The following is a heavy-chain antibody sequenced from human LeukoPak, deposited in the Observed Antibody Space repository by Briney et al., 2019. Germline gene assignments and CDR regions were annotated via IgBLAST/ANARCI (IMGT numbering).Heavy chain of an antibody. CDR3: ARVADSYGLKYYMDV. V-gene: IGHV4-34*01. J-gene: IGHJ6*03. CDR1: GGSFSGYY. CDR2: INHSGST. Sequence: SETLSLTCAVSGGSFSGYYCSWIRQPPGKGLEWVGEINHSGSTNYNPSLKSRGTISVDTSKNQFSLKLSSVTAADTAVYYCARVADSYGLKYYMDVWGKGTTVTVSS. D-gene: IGHD5-18*01.